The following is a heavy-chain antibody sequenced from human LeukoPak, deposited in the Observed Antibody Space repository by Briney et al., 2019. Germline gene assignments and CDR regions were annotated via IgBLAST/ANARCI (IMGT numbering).Heavy chain of an antibody. CDR1: GGTFSSYA. V-gene: IGHV1-69*05. Sequence: GASVKVSCKASGGTFSSYAISWVRQAPGQGLEWMGGIIPIFGTANYAQKFQGRVTITTDESTSTAYMELSSLRSEGTAVYYCARSMTTGSYYYMDVWGKGTTVTVSS. CDR2: IIPIFGTA. J-gene: IGHJ6*03. CDR3: ARSMTTGSYYYMDV. D-gene: IGHD4-17*01.